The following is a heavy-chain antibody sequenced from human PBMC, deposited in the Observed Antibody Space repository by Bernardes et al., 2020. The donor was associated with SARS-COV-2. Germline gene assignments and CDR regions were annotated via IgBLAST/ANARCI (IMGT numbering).Heavy chain of an antibody. V-gene: IGHV4-61*02. CDR1: GGSISSGSYY. CDR3: ASTAQYYYDSSGYKDY. Sequence: SEPLSLTCTVSGGSISSGSYYWSWLRQPAGKGLEWIGRIYTSGSTNYNPSLKSRVTISVDTSKNQFSLKLSSVTAADTAVYYCASTAQYYYDSSGYKDYWGQGTLVTVSS. D-gene: IGHD3-22*01. J-gene: IGHJ4*02. CDR2: IYTSGST.